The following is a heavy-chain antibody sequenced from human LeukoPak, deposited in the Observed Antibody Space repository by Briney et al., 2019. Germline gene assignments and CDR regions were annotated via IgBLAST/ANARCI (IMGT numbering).Heavy chain of an antibody. Sequence: GGSLRLSCAASGFTFSSYGMHWVRQAPGKGLEWVAVIWYDGSNKYYADSVKGRFTISRDNSKNTLYLQMNSLRAEDTAVYYCAILHSGSYYDYWGQGTLVTVSS. CDR1: GFTFSSYG. CDR2: IWYDGSNK. J-gene: IGHJ4*02. V-gene: IGHV3-33*01. CDR3: AILHSGSYYDY. D-gene: IGHD1-26*01.